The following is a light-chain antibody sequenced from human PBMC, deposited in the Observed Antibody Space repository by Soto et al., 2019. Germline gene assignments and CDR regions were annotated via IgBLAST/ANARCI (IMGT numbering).Light chain of an antibody. J-gene: IGKJ5*01. CDR2: GAS. CDR3: QQYDNWPPIT. Sequence: EIVLTQSPATLSVSAGERATLSCRASQSVGDRLAWYQQKPGQAPRLLIYGASTRATNIPARFSGSGSGTEFTLTISSLQSEDFALYYCQQYDNWPPITFGQGTRLEIK. V-gene: IGKV3-15*01. CDR1: QSVGDR.